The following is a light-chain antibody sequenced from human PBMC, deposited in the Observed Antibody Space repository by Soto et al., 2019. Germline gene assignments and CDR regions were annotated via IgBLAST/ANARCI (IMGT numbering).Light chain of an antibody. J-gene: IGKJ1*01. Sequence: EIVLTPSPATLSLSPGERATLSCRASQTIDIYLAWYQQKPGQAPRLLIYDTFNRATDIPARFSGSGSGADFTLTISSLEPEDFAVYYCQQYGSSGTFGQGTKVDIK. V-gene: IGKV3-11*01. CDR2: DTF. CDR3: QQYGSSGT. CDR1: QTIDIY.